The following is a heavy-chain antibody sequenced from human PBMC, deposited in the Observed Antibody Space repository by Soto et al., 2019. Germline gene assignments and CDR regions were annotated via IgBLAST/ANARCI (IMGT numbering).Heavy chain of an antibody. V-gene: IGHV4-59*01. CDR2: IYYSGST. CDR3: ARDYGDGVNDY. CDR1: GGSISSYY. D-gene: IGHD4-17*01. Sequence: PSETLSLTCTVSGGSISSYYCSWIRQPPGKGLEWIGYIYYSGSTNYNPSLKSRVTISVDTSKNQFSLKLSSVTAADTAVYYCARDYGDGVNDYWGQGTLVTVSS. J-gene: IGHJ4*02.